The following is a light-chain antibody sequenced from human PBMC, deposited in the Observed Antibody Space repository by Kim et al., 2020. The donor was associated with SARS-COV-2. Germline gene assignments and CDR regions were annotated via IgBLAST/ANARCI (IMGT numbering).Light chain of an antibody. CDR1: QSVSSRL. CDR2: SAS. Sequence: PGERASRSCTASQSVSSRLLAWYQQKPGQAPRLLIYSASSRATGVPDRFSGSGSGTDFTLTISRLEPEDFAVYYCQHYGSSPPITFGQGTRLEIK. CDR3: QHYGSSPPIT. V-gene: IGKV3-20*01. J-gene: IGKJ5*01.